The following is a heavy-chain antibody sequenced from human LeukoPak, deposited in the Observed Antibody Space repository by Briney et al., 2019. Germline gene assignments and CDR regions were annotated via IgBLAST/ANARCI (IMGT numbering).Heavy chain of an antibody. D-gene: IGHD1-1*01. Sequence: SETLSLTCTVSGGSISSYYWSWIRQPPGKGLEWIGYIYYSGFTTYNPSLKSRVTISVDTSKNQFSLKLSSVTAADTAVYYCATQAGTTGTTFDYWGQGTLVTVSS. CDR3: ATQAGTTGTTFDY. J-gene: IGHJ4*02. CDR1: GGSISSYY. CDR2: IYYSGFT. V-gene: IGHV4-59*01.